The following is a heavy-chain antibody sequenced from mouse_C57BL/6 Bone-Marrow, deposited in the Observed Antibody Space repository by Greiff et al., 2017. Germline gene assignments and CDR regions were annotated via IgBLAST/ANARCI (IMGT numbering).Heavy chain of an antibody. Sequence: VQLQQSGPELVKPGVSVKISCKASGYTFTDYYMNWVKQSHGKSLEWIGDINPNNGGTSYNQKFKGKATLTVDKSSSTAYMELRSLTSEDSAVYYCARGGYGSWYFDVWGTGTTVTVSS. CDR3: ARGGYGSWYFDV. V-gene: IGHV1-26*01. J-gene: IGHJ1*03. CDR2: INPNNGGT. CDR1: GYTFTDYY. D-gene: IGHD1-1*01.